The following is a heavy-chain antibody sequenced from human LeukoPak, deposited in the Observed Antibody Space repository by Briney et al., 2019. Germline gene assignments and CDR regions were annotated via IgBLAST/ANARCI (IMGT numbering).Heavy chain of an antibody. CDR1: GCIFTNYL. Sequence: GGALEISLQGSGCIFTNYLIGGVRPLPGKGVEGMGMIYAGDSDTRYSPSFQGQVTISADKSITTAYLQWSSLKASDTAMYYCARHGGLLEAAGCWGRGTLVAVSS. D-gene: IGHD6-13*01. CDR3: ARHGGLLEAAGC. V-gene: IGHV5-51*01. J-gene: IGHJ4*02. CDR2: IYAGDSDT.